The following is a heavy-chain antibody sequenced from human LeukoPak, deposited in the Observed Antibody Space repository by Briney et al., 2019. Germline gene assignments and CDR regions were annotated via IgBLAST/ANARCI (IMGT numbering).Heavy chain of an antibody. CDR2: IAYDGSRA. J-gene: IGHJ4*02. CDR1: GFTFGGYG. D-gene: IGHD1-14*01. V-gene: IGHV3-33*01. Sequence: GRSLRLSCAGSGFTFGGYGMHWFRQTPGKGLEGVAVIAYDGSRAFYADSVKGRFTISRDNSKNTMSVQLDDLRAEDTAVYYCTRYNNDHFDYWGQGTLVTVSS. CDR3: TRYNNDHFDY.